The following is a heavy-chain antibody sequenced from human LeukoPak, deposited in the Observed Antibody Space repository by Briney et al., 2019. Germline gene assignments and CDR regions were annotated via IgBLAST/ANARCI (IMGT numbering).Heavy chain of an antibody. J-gene: IGHJ4*02. CDR1: GYTFTGYH. D-gene: IGHD3-22*01. CDR2: INPNSDGT. CDR3: AREGEVDTMIVGYYFDY. Sequence: GASVKVSCKASGYTFTGYHIHWVRQAPGQGLEWMGWINPNSDGTNFAQKFQGRVTMTRDTSISTAYMELSRLRSDDTAVYYCAREGEVDTMIVGYYFDYWGQGTLVTVSS. V-gene: IGHV1-2*02.